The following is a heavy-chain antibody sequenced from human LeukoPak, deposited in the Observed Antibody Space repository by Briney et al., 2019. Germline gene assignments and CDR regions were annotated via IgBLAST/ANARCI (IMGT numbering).Heavy chain of an antibody. CDR3: ASVNRDGYPPSAY. Sequence: PSETLSLTCTVSGGSISSGGYYWSWIRQHPGKGLEWIGYIYYSGSTYYNPSLKSRVTISVDTSKNQFSLKLSSVTAADTAAYYCASVNRDGYPPSAYWGQGTLVTVSS. V-gene: IGHV4-31*03. J-gene: IGHJ4*02. D-gene: IGHD5-24*01. CDR2: IYYSGST. CDR1: GGSISSGGYY.